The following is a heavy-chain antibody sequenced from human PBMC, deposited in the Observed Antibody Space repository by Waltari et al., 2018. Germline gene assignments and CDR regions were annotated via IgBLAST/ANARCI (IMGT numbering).Heavy chain of an antibody. Sequence: QVQLVESGGGVVQPGRSLRLSCAASDFTFSSYAMTWVRQAPGKGLEWVAVISYNARNIYYVDSVKGRFTISRDNSKKTLFLQMNSLRAEDTAIYYCARDYCDRTNCHGMDVWGQGTAVTVSS. CDR2: ISYNARNI. CDR3: ARDYCDRTNCHGMDV. D-gene: IGHD3-22*01. CDR1: DFTFSSYA. V-gene: IGHV3-30*04. J-gene: IGHJ6*02.